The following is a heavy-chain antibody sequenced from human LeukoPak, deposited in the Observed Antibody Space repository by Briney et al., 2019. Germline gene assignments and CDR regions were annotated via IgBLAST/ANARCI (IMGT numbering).Heavy chain of an antibody. CDR3: ARDQWLVQLLYVNWFDP. CDR1: GYTFTSYG. V-gene: IGHV1-18*01. J-gene: IGHJ5*02. D-gene: IGHD6-19*01. CDR2: ISAYNGNT. Sequence: ASVKVSCKASGYTFTSYGISWVRQAPGQGLEWMGWISAYNGNTNYAQKLQGRVTMTTDTSTSTAYMELRSLRSDDTAVYYCARDQWLVQLLYVNWFDPWGQGTLVTVSS.